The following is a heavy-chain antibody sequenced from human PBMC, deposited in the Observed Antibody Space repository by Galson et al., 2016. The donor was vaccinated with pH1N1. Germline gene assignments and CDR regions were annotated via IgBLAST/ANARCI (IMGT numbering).Heavy chain of an antibody. J-gene: IGHJ5*02. V-gene: IGHV3-30*02. CDR3: AKDVSGELIPSRIDL. D-gene: IGHD3-10*02. CDR1: GFTFRRYG. Sequence: SLRLSCAVSGFTFRRYGLHWVRQAPGMGLEWLTFIRHDGSAKFYADSVKGRFSISRDNSKNVLYMEMNSLRPEDTAVYYRAKDVSGELIPSRIDLWGQGTLVTVSS. CDR2: IRHDGSAK.